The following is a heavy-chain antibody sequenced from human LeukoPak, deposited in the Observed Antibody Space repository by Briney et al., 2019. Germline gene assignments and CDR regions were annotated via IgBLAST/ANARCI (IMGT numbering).Heavy chain of an antibody. V-gene: IGHV4-59*08. CDR2: IYYSGST. CDR3: ARHGVWASTFDY. D-gene: IGHD2-8*01. Sequence: PSETLSLTCTVSGGSISSYYWSWIRQPPGKGLEWIGYIYYSGSTNYNPSLKSRVSISVDTSKNQFSLKLSSVTAADTAVYYCARHGVWASTFDYWGQGTLVTVSS. J-gene: IGHJ4*02. CDR1: GGSISSYY.